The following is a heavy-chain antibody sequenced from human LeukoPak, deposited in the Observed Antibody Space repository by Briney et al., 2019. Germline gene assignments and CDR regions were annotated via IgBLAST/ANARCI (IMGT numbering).Heavy chain of an antibody. Sequence: GGSLRLSCAVSGFTFSSYWMSWFRQAPGKGREGLANINQDGSQKFSVDSVKGRFTISRDNAKNSLSLQMNSVRVEDTAVYYCARDWFDGDYDRFDYWGQGTLVTVSS. CDR3: ARDWFDGDYDRFDY. CDR1: GFTFSSYW. D-gene: IGHD4-17*01. J-gene: IGHJ4*02. CDR2: INQDGSQK. V-gene: IGHV3-7*03.